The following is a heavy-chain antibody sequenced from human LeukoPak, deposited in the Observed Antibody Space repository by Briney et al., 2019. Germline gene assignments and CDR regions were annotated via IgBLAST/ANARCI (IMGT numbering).Heavy chain of an antibody. J-gene: IGHJ4*02. Sequence: GGSLRLSCAASGFTFSSYAMSWVRQAPGKGLEWVSGISGSGDSTYSADSVKGRFTISRDNSKNTLYLQMNSLRAEDTAVYYCAKCGGGSSGWPYFDYWGQGTLVTVSS. D-gene: IGHD6-19*01. CDR1: GFTFSSYA. V-gene: IGHV3-23*01. CDR3: AKCGGGSSGWPYFDY. CDR2: ISGSGDST.